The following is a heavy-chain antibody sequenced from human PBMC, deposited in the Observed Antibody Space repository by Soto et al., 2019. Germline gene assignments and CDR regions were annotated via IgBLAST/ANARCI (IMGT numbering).Heavy chain of an antibody. Sequence: QLQLQESGSGLVKPSQTLSLTCAVSGGSISSGGYSWSWIRQPPGKGLEGIGYIYHIGSTYYNPALKSRVTRSVDRSKNQFCLKLSSVTAADTAVYYCASGDYGDYVGAGYFDYWGQGTLVTVS. D-gene: IGHD4-17*01. CDR2: IYHIGST. CDR3: ASGDYGDYVGAGYFDY. CDR1: GGSISSGGYS. J-gene: IGHJ4*02. V-gene: IGHV4-30-2*01.